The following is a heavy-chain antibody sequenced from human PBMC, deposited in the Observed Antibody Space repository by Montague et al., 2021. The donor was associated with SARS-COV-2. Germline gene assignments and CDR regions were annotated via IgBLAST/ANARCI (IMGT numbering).Heavy chain of an antibody. D-gene: IGHD6-13*01. CDR3: AKDARPGIGAPEDH. J-gene: IGHJ4*02. V-gene: IGHV3-9*01. CDR2: INWNSGSL. CDR1: GFTVGDYT. Sequence: SLRLSCAASGFTVGDYTLHWVRQAPGKGLEWVSGINWNSGSLGYSDSXXGLVPISRDNAKRYLYLEMNSLRGEDTAIYYCAKDARPGIGAPEDHWGQGTLVIVSS.